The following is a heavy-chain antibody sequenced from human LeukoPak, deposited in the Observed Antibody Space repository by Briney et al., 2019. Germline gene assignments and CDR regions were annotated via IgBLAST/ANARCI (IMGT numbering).Heavy chain of an antibody. J-gene: IGHJ6*03. CDR3: ARDSSGVTSYYYYYMDV. CDR1: GYSFTNYG. V-gene: IGHV1-18*01. Sequence: ASVKVSCKASGYSFTNYGITWVRQAPGQGLEWMGCISSHNGDTKYAQKLQGRVTMTADTSTSTAYMELRSLRSDDTAVYYCARDSSGVTSYYYYYMDVWGKGTTVTVSS. D-gene: IGHD2-21*02. CDR2: ISSHNGDT.